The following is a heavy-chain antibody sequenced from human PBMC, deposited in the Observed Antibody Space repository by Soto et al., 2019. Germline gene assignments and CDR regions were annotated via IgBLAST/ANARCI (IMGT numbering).Heavy chain of an antibody. CDR1: GFTLSIYW. D-gene: IGHD2-21*01. CDR3: ARCRRGRNCSYYFDV. V-gene: IGHV3-7*03. J-gene: IGHJ4*02. Sequence: GGSLSLSCAASGFTLSIYWMSWVRQAPGTGMERVANINQHRRATYYVDSVKGRFTIYRDHAKNSLYLQMNSLRVEDTAADYSARCRRGRNCSYYFDVWGQGALVTVSS. CDR2: INQHRRAT.